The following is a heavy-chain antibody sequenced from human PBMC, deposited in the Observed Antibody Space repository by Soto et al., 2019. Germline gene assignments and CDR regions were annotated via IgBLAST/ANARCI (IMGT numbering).Heavy chain of an antibody. CDR3: ARNYGYRSYFDL. CDR1: SGSISSSNW. Sequence: SETLSLTCAVSSGSISSSNWWSWVRQPPGKGLEWIGEIYHSGSTNYNPSLKSRVTISVDKSKNQFSLKLSSVTAADTAVYYCARNYGYRSYFDLWGRGTLVTVSS. J-gene: IGHJ2*01. D-gene: IGHD5-18*01. CDR2: IYHSGST. V-gene: IGHV4-4*02.